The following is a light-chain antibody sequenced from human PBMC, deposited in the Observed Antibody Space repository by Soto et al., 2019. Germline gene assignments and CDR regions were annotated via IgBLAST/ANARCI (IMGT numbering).Light chain of an antibody. CDR2: AAS. J-gene: IGKJ3*01. V-gene: IGKV3-20*01. CDR1: QSISRTY. Sequence: EIVLTQSPGTLSLSPGERATLSCRARQSISRTYLAWYQQKPGLAPRLLIYAASSRATGIPDRFSGSGSGTDFTLTISRLEPEDSAVYYCQQADSSIFTFGPGTKVDIK. CDR3: QQADSSIFT.